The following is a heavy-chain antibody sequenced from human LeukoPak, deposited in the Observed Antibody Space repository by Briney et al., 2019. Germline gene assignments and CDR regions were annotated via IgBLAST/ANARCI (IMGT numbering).Heavy chain of an antibody. D-gene: IGHD5-18*01. CDR3: ARARGYSYGRYYNGMDL. CDR2: INTADYT. V-gene: IGHV3-66*01. J-gene: IGHJ6*02. CDR1: RFTFDDYA. Sequence: HPGGSLRLSCVASRFTFDDYAMHWVRQAPGKGLEWVSFINTADYTYYAESVKGRFTISRDNSKNTLHLQMNSLRVEDTAVYYCARARGYSYGRYYNGMDLWGQGTTVTVSS.